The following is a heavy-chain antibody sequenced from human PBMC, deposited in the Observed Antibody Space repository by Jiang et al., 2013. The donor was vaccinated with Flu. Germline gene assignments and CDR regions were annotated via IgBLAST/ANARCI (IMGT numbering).Heavy chain of an antibody. Sequence: GPGLVKPSETLSLTCTVSGGSISSYYWSWIRQPPGKGLEWIGYIYYSGSTNYNPSLKSRVTISVDTSKNQFSLKLSSVTAADTAVYYCARLKTTVTTLSNWFDPWGQGTLVTVSS. CDR2: IYYSGST. V-gene: IGHV4-59*08. D-gene: IGHD4-17*01. J-gene: IGHJ5*02. CDR1: GGSISSYY. CDR3: ARLKTTVTTLSNWFDP.